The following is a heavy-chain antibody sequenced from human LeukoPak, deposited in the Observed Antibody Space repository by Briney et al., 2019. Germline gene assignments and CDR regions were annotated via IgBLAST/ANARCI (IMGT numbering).Heavy chain of an antibody. Sequence: GGSLRLSCAASGFTFSSYSMNWVRQAPGKGLEWVSSISSSSSYIYYADSVKGRFTISRDNAKNPLYLQMNSLRAEDTAVYYCARDLGGWFDPWGQGTLVTVSS. CDR3: ARDLGGWFDP. V-gene: IGHV3-21*01. CDR1: GFTFSSYS. CDR2: ISSSSSYI. J-gene: IGHJ5*02.